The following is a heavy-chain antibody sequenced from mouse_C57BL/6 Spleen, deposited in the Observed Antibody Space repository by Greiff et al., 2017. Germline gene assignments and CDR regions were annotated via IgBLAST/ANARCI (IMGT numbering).Heavy chain of an antibody. CDR2: IYPGSGNT. D-gene: IGHD2-4*01. J-gene: IGHJ4*01. CDR1: GYTFTDYY. V-gene: IGHV1-76*01. Sequence: VQLQQSGAELVRPGASVKLSCKASGYTFTDYYINWVKQRPGQGLEWIARIYPGSGNTYYNEKFKGKATLTAEKSASSAYMQLSSLTSEDSAVYFSARSDDYDDGAMDDWGQGTSVTVSS. CDR3: ARSDDYDDGAMDD.